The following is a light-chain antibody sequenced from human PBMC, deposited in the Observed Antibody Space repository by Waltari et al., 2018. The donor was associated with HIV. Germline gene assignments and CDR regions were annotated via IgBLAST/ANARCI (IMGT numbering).Light chain of an antibody. J-gene: IGLJ1*01. V-gene: IGLV1-51*02. CDR2: ENN. CDR1: SSHFGNVF. CDR3: GTWDSSLSAV. Sequence: QSVLTQPPSVSAAPGQQVTISCPGSSSHFGNVFVSWYQQLPGTAPKLLSYENNKRPSGIPDRFSGSKSGTSATLGITGLQTGDEADYYCGTWDSSLSAVFGTGTRVTVL.